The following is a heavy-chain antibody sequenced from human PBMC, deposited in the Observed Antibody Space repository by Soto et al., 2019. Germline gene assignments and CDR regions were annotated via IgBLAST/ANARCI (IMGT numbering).Heavy chain of an antibody. CDR1: GFRFDDYN. CDR3: ARETLSFGSALDV. J-gene: IGHJ6*02. V-gene: IGHV3-43*01. Sequence: GGSLRLSCVASGFRFDDYNMHWVRQAPGKGLEWVSLITWNGGNKYYEDSVKGRFTISRDGTTQSVSLQMTSLKREDTGVYYCARETLSFGSALDVWGQGTTVTVSS. D-gene: IGHD3-3*01. CDR2: ITWNGGNK.